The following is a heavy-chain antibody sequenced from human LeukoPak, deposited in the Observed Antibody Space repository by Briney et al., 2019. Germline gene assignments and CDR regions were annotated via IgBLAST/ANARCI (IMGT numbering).Heavy chain of an antibody. CDR2: IYYSGNT. CDR1: GGSISSYY. V-gene: IGHV4-59*01. Sequence: PSETLSLTCTVSGGSISSYYWSWIRQPPGKGLEWIGYIYYSGNTNYNPSLQNRVTISVDTSKNQVSLTVISVTAADTAVYYCARVTTVVGSNWFDPWGRGTLVTVSS. J-gene: IGHJ5*02. D-gene: IGHD1-14*01. CDR3: ARVTTVVGSNWFDP.